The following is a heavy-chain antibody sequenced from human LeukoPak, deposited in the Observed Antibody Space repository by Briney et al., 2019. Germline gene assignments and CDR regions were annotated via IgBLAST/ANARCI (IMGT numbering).Heavy chain of an antibody. V-gene: IGHV4-59*01. CDR1: GGSISSYF. J-gene: IGHJ4*02. Sequence: SETLSLTCTVSGGSISSYFWSWIRQPPGKGLEWIGYIYYSGSTNYNPSLKSRVTISVDTSKNQFSLELSSVTAADTAVYYCAREGGGSYYPYWGQGTLVTVSS. CDR2: IYYSGST. CDR3: AREGGGSYYPY. D-gene: IGHD1-26*01.